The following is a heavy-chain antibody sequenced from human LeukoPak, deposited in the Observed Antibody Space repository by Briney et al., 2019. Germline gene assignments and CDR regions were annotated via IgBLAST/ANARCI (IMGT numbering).Heavy chain of an antibody. CDR2: INPKSGGT. J-gene: IGHJ4*02. CDR1: GYTFSEFF. CDR3: ARGRTTTDH. Sequence: ASVKVSCKTSGYTFSEFFMHWVRQAPGQGLEWMGRINPKSGGTNFAQKFQGRVTVTRDMTNSVVYMELTSLTSDDTAVYSCARGRTTTDHWGQGTLVTVSS. V-gene: IGHV1-2*06. D-gene: IGHD1-1*01.